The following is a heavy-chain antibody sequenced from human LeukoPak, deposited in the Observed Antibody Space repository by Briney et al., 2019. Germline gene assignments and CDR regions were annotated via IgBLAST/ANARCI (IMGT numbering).Heavy chain of an antibody. V-gene: IGHV3-30*02. Sequence: GGSLRLSCAASGFSFSGYGMHWVRQAPGKGLEWVAFIRHDGTEYHRDSVKGRFTISRDNSKSTLFLQMNSLGAEDTAVYYCGKGRERDYNCLDSRGQGTLVTVSS. CDR1: GFSFSGYG. CDR2: IRHDGTE. J-gene: IGHJ4*02. D-gene: IGHD5-24*01. CDR3: GKGRERDYNCLDS.